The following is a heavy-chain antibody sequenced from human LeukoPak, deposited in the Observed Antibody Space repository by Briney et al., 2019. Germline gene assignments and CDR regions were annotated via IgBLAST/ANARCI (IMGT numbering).Heavy chain of an antibody. CDR3: TTTNDMMVVDLDAFDI. CDR1: GFTFRHAW. Sequence: PGGSLRLSCAASGFTFRHAWINWVRQAPGKGLEWVGRIKSKNDGGTTDLAAPVTGRFTISRDDSKGTLYLHMNSVKTEDTAVYYCTTTNDMMVVDLDAFDIWGQGTRVTVSS. J-gene: IGHJ3*02. CDR2: IKSKNDGGTT. D-gene: IGHD3-22*01. V-gene: IGHV3-15*01.